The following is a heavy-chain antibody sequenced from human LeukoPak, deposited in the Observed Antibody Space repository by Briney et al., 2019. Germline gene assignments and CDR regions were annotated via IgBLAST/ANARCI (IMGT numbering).Heavy chain of an antibody. D-gene: IGHD2-2*01. CDR1: GGSISSGGYS. CDR2: IYHSGST. CDR3: AGGSYAGDY. V-gene: IGHV4-30-2*01. Sequence: MASETLSLTCAVSGGSISSGGYSWSWIRQPPGKGLEWIGYIYHSGSTYYNPSLKSRVTISVDRSKNQFSLKLSSVTAADTAVYYCAGGSYAGDYWGQGTLVTVSS. J-gene: IGHJ4*02.